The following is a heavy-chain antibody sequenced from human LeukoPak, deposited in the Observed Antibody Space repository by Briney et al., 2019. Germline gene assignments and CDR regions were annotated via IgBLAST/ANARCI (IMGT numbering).Heavy chain of an antibody. V-gene: IGHV4-59*12. CDR3: ARDKSVNYGAFDY. CDR2: IHSIGTT. D-gene: IGHD4-17*01. Sequence: SETLSLTCTVSGGSIRRNYWSWIRQPPGKGLEWIGYIHSIGTTNYNPSLKSRVTISVDTSRNQFSLKLSSVTAADTAVYYCARDKSVNYGAFDYWGQGTLVTVSS. J-gene: IGHJ4*02. CDR1: GGSIRRNY.